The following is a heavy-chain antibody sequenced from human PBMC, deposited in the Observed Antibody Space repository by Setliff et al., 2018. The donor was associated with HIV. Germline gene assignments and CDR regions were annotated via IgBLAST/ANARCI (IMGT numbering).Heavy chain of an antibody. V-gene: IGHV3-23*01. D-gene: IGHD6-6*01. Sequence: GGSLRLSCAASGFTFSSYAMNWVRQAPGKGLEWVSAISGSGRSTYYADSVKGRFTISRDNFKNTLYLQMNSLRAEDTAIYYCAKDREIGGQLVRIVDSWGQGTLVTVSS. CDR2: ISGSGRST. CDR1: GFTFSSYA. CDR3: AKDREIGGQLVRIVDS. J-gene: IGHJ4*02.